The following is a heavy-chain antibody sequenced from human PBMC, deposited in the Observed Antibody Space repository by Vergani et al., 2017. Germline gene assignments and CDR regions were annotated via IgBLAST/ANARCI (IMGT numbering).Heavy chain of an antibody. CDR2: ISSSGSTI. CDR1: GFTFSSYE. D-gene: IGHD3-10*01. V-gene: IGHV3-48*03. CDR3: ARVRGSRDAFDI. J-gene: IGHJ3*02. Sequence: EVQLVESGGGLVQPGGSLRLSCAASGFTFSSYEMNWVRQAPGKGLEWVSYISSSGSTIYYADSVKGRFTISRDNAKNSLYLQMNSLRAEDTAVYYCARVRGSRDAFDIWGQGTMVTVSS.